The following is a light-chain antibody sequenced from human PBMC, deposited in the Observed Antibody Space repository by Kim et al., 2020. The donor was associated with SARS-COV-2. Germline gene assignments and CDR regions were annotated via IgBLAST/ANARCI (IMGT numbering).Light chain of an antibody. Sequence: PGQSGTISCTGTSSDGGGYNYVSWYQQHPGKAPKLMIYDVSKRPSGVPDRFSGSKSGNTASLTISGLQAEDEADYYCCSYAGSDVVFGGGTQLTVL. CDR1: SSDGGGYNY. CDR2: DVS. V-gene: IGLV2-11*01. J-gene: IGLJ2*01. CDR3: CSYAGSDVV.